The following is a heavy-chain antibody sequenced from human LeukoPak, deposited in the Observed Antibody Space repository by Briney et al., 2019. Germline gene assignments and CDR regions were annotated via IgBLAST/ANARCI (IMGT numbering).Heavy chain of an antibody. J-gene: IGHJ4*02. Sequence: GGSLRLSCAASGFTFSDYYMSWIRQAPGKGLEWVSYISSSGSTIYYADSVKGRFTISRDNAKNSLYLQMNSLRAEDMALYYCAKDPSYTAAGIDYWGQGTLVTVSS. V-gene: IGHV3-11*01. D-gene: IGHD6-13*01. CDR2: ISSSGSTI. CDR3: AKDPSYTAAGIDY. CDR1: GFTFSDYY.